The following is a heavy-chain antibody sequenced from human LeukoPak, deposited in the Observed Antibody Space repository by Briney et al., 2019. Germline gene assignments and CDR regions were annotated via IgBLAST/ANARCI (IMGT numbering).Heavy chain of an antibody. V-gene: IGHV1-2*06. CDR3: AREYYYDSSGYLFDY. CDR2: INPNSGGT. CDR1: GYTFTGYY. D-gene: IGHD3-22*01. J-gene: IGHJ4*02. Sequence: ASVKVSCKASGYTFTGYYMHWVRQAPGQGLEWMGRINPNSGGTNYAQKLQGRVTMTRDTSISTAYMELSRLRSDDTAVYYCAREYYYDSSGYLFDYWGQGTLVTVSS.